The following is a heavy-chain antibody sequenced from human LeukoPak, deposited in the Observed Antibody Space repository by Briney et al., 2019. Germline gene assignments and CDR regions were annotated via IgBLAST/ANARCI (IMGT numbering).Heavy chain of an antibody. CDR2: IYFTGST. CDR1: GGSMNPYY. V-gene: IGHV4-59*01. D-gene: IGHD3-10*01. Sequence: SETLSLTCTVSGGSMNPYYWTWIRQSPGKGLEWIGYIYFTGSTTYNPSLKSRVTFSVDRSTNQFSLKLTSVTAADTAVYYCAREGGNYYGSGSYGGYYYYLDVWGKGTTVTVPS. J-gene: IGHJ6*03. CDR3: AREGGNYYGSGSYGGYYYYLDV.